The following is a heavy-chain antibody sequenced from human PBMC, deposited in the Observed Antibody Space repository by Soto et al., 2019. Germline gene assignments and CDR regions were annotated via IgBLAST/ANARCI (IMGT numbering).Heavy chain of an antibody. V-gene: IGHV1-69*13. D-gene: IGHD2-2*01. CDR3: ARGSRGVVPAAIGWFDP. CDR2: IIPIFGTA. J-gene: IGHJ5*02. CDR1: GGTFSSYA. Sequence: SVKVSCKXSGGTFSSYAISWVRQAPGQGLEWMGGIIPIFGTANYAQKFQGRVTITADESTSTAYMELSSLRSEDTAVYYCARGSRGVVPAAIGWFDPWGQGTLVTVSS.